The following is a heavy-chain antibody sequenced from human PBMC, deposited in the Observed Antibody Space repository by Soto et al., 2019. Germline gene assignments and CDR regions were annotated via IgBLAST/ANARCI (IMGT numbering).Heavy chain of an antibody. CDR3: ARGTYYYDSSGYSISYYFDY. CDR2: IIPIFGTA. J-gene: IGHJ4*02. CDR1: GGTFSSYG. Sequence: ASVKVSCKASGGTFSSYGISWVRQAPGQGLEWMGGIIPIFGTANYAQKFQGRVTITADESTSTAYMELSSLRSEDTAVYYCARGTYYYDSSGYSISYYFDYWGQGTLVTVSS. D-gene: IGHD3-22*01. V-gene: IGHV1-69*13.